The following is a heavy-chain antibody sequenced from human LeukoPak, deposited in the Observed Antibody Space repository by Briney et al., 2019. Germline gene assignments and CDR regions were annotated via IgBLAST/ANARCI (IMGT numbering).Heavy chain of an antibody. CDR2: ISGSGGGT. CDR3: EKDYAGGWPKRGMDV. Sequence: PGGSLRLSCAVSGFTFSSYAMSWVRQAPGKGLEWVSAISGSGGGTFYADSVRGRFTISRDNSKNTVYLQMNSLRAKDTAVYYCEKDYAGGWPKRGMDVWGKGATVTVSS. J-gene: IGHJ6*03. D-gene: IGHD3-16*01. V-gene: IGHV3-23*01. CDR1: GFTFSSYA.